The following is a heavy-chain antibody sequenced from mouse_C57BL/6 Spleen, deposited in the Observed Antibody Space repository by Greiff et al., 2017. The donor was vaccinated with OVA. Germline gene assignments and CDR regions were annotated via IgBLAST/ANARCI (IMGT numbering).Heavy chain of an antibody. CDR3: ARRSFNYSNFYAMDY. Sequence: QVQLKESGAELARPGASVKMSCKASGYTFTSYTMHWVKQRPGQGLEWIGYINPSSGYTKYNQKFKDKATLTADKSSSTAYMQLSSLTSEDSAVYYCARRSFNYSNFYAMDYWGQGTSVTVSS. CDR2: INPSSGYT. V-gene: IGHV1-4*01. J-gene: IGHJ4*01. D-gene: IGHD2-5*01. CDR1: GYTFTSYT.